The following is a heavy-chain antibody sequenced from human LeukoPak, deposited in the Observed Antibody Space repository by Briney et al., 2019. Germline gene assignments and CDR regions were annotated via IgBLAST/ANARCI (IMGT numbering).Heavy chain of an antibody. J-gene: IGHJ4*02. CDR3: ARGPHSSWYMYGKAGN. Sequence: SETLSLTCAVYGGSFSGYYWSWIRQPPGKGLEWIGEINHSGSTNYNPSLKSRVTISVDTSKNQFSLKLSSVTAADTPLYHRARGPHSSWYMYGKAGNWGQETLVTVSS. CDR1: GGSFSGYY. CDR2: INHSGST. D-gene: IGHD6-13*01. V-gene: IGHV4-34*01.